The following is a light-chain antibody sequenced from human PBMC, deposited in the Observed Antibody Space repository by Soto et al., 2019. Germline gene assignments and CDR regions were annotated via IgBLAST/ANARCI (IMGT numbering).Light chain of an antibody. Sequence: DIQMTQSPCTLSASVGDRGTITCRASQSISSWLAWYQQKPGTAPKLLIYKASTLQSGVPSRFSGSGSGTEFTLTISSLQPDDSATYYCQQYNDNWTFGQGTKVDIK. CDR2: KAS. V-gene: IGKV1-5*03. CDR3: QQYNDNWT. J-gene: IGKJ1*01. CDR1: QSISSW.